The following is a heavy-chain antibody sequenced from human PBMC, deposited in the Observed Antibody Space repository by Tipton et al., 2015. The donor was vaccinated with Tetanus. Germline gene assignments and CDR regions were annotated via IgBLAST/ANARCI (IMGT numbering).Heavy chain of an antibody. CDR2: IYYSGST. Sequence: TLSLTCAVYGGSFSNYYWSWIRQPPGKGLEWIGYIYYSGSTYYNPSLKSRVTISIDTSKNQFSLRLSSVTAADTAVYYCSSSPGNQYLAFFDYWGRGTLVTVSS. CDR1: GGSFSNYY. J-gene: IGHJ4*02. V-gene: IGHV4-30-4*01. D-gene: IGHD2/OR15-2a*01. CDR3: SSSPGNQYLAFFDY.